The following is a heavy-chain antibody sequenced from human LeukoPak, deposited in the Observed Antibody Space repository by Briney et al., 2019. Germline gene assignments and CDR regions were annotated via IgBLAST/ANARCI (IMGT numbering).Heavy chain of an antibody. Sequence: SETLSLTCAVSGYSISSGYYWGWIRQPPGKGLEWMGSIFHSGSTYYNPSLKSRVNMSVDTSKNQISLKLSSVTAADTAVYYCAIASGSYGSGSYYYYGMDVWGKGTSVTVSS. D-gene: IGHD3-10*01. CDR3: AIASGSYGSGSYYYYGMDV. V-gene: IGHV4-38-2*01. CDR2: IFHSGST. J-gene: IGHJ6*04. CDR1: GYSISSGYY.